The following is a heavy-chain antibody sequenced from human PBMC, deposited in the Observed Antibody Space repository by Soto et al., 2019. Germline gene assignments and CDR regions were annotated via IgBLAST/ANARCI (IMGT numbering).Heavy chain of an antibody. CDR3: ARDLAAGDY. V-gene: IGHV1-46*01. CDR2: FNPTSGST. J-gene: IGHJ4*02. CDR1: GYTFINYY. Sequence: QVQLVQSGAEVKKPGDSVKLSCKASGYTFINYYIHWVRQAPGQGLEWMGIFNPTSGSTNYAQKFQGRVTLTMATSTRTVYMELSSLRFDDTAVYYCARDLAAGDYWGQGTLVTVSS. D-gene: IGHD6-13*01.